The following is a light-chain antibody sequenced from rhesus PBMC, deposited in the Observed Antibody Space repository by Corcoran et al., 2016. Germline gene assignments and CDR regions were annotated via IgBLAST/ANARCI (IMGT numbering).Light chain of an antibody. J-gene: IGKJ2*01. V-gene: IGKV1-32*02. CDR3: QQGHSDPPS. CDR2: NED. Sequence: DIQMSQSPSSLSASVGDRVTISCRASQGISSYLIWYQQKPGKAPKLLIYNEDTLASGVPARFSGRGSGNEFTLTISGLPPEDFATYSCQQGHSDPPSFGQGTKVEI. CDR1: QGISSY.